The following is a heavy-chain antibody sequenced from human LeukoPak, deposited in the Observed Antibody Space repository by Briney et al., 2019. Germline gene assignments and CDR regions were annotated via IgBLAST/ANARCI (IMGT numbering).Heavy chain of an antibody. CDR3: ANTAMVNSYYYYYMDV. J-gene: IGHJ6*03. Sequence: ASVKVSCKTSGYMFTTYYPHWVRQAPGQGLEWMGWINPHSGGTNYAQKFQGRVTITADESTSTAYMELSSLRSEDTAVYYCANTAMVNSYYYYYMDVWGKGTTVTISS. V-gene: IGHV1-2*02. D-gene: IGHD5-18*01. CDR1: GYMFTTYY. CDR2: INPHSGGT.